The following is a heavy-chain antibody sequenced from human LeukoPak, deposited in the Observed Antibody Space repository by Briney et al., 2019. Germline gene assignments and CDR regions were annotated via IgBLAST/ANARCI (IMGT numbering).Heavy chain of an antibody. Sequence: GGSLRLSCASSGFVVTANYLAWARQAPGKGLEWVSTISIGGDTYYGDSVKGRSAISRDESTNTLSLHLDSLRVEDMGVYYWALLSGGTFDYWGQGTQVTVAS. D-gene: IGHD2/OR15-2a*01. J-gene: IGHJ4*02. CDR1: GFVVTANY. CDR3: ALLSGGTFDY. V-gene: IGHV3-53*01. CDR2: ISIGGDT.